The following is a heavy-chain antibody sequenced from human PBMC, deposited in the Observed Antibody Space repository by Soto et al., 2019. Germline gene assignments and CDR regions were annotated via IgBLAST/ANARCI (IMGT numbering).Heavy chain of an antibody. CDR3: ARGFPTVVTVDY. V-gene: IGHV4-39*01. D-gene: IGHD4-17*01. J-gene: IGHJ4*02. CDR2: IYYSGST. CDR1: GGSISSSSYY. Sequence: QLQLQESGPGLVKPSETLSLTCTVSGGSISSSSYYWGWIRQPPGKGLEWIGSIYYSGSTYYNPSLKSRVTISVDTSKNQFSLKLSSVTAADTGVYYCARGFPTVVTVDYWGQGTLVTVSS.